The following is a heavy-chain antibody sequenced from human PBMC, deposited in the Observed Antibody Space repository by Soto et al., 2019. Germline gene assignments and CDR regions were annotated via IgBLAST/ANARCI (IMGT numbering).Heavy chain of an antibody. Sequence: GGSLRLSCEASGFPFNTYAMTWFRQLPGMGLEWVSTTSIGGNTDFAESVRGQFSVSRDNSKNTLYLQMTNLRAEDAAIYFCAKDLRPGLVVPTKSWFDPWRQGIRVTVSS. CDR3: AKDLRPGLVVPTKSWFDP. D-gene: IGHD2-21*01. J-gene: IGHJ5*02. V-gene: IGHV3-23*01. CDR2: TSIGGNT. CDR1: GFPFNTYA.